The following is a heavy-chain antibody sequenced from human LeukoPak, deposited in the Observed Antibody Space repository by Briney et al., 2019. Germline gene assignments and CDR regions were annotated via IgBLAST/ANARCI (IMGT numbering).Heavy chain of an antibody. CDR3: ATLHGGLTDDPYYYYYGMDV. D-gene: IGHD1-14*01. Sequence: SQTLSLTCTVSGGSISSGGYYWSWIRQPPGKGLEWIGEINQSGSTNYNPSLKSRVTVSVDASKNQFSLKLSSVTAADMAVYYCATLHGGLTDDPYYYYYGMDVWGQGTTVTVSS. CDR2: INQSGST. CDR1: GGSISSGGYY. J-gene: IGHJ6*02. V-gene: IGHV4-31*03.